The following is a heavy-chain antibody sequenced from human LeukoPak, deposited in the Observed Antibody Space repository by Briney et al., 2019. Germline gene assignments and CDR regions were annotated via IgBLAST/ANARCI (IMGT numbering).Heavy chain of an antibody. J-gene: IGHJ4*02. CDR1: GFTFSSYW. CDR2: IKQDGSEK. V-gene: IGHV3-7*04. CDR3: AREGAAAADY. D-gene: IGHD6-13*01. Sequence: PGWSLILSCAASGFTFSSYWMSWVRQAPGKGLEWVANIKQDGSEKYYVDSVKGRFTISRDNAKNSLYLQMNSLRAEATAVYYCAREGAAAADYWGQGTLVTVSS.